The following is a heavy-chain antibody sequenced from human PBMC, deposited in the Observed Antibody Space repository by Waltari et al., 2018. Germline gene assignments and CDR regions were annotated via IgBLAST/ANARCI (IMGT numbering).Heavy chain of an antibody. CDR1: GFNLSSYA. CDR3: AKDQYTSSRRGFDP. CDR2: ISGSAGST. Sequence: EVQLSESGGGLVQPGGSLRLSCAASGFNLSSYAMRWVRQAPGKGLEWVSTISGSAGSTYYADSVKGRFTISRDISKNTLFLQMNSLRAEDTALYSCAKDQYTSSRRGFDPWGQGTLVTVSS. J-gene: IGHJ5*02. D-gene: IGHD3-10*01. V-gene: IGHV3-23*01.